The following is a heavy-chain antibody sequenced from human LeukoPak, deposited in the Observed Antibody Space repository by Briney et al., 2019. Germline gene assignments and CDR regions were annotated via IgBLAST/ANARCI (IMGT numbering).Heavy chain of an antibody. CDR1: GFTFSSYC. J-gene: IGHJ6*02. CDR2: ISFEGSNK. Sequence: PGRSLRLSRAASGFTFSSYCMHWVRQAPGKGVEWVAVISFEGSNKYYADSVKGRFTISRDNSKNTLYLQMNSLRAEDTAVYYCAKASDSAAGPNPISVRGMDVWGQGTTVTVSS. CDR3: AKASDSAAGPNPISVRGMDV. V-gene: IGHV3-30*18. D-gene: IGHD6-13*01.